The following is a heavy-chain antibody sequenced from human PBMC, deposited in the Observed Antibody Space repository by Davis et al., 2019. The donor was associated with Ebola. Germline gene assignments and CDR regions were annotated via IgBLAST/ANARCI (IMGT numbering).Heavy chain of an antibody. CDR1: GGSFSVYY. V-gene: IGHV4-34*01. Sequence: SETLSLTCAVYGGSFSVYYWSWIRQPPGKGLEWIGEINHSGSTNYNPSLKTRVTISVDTSKNQFSLKLSSVTAADTAVYYCARVGSSYFDLWGRGTLVTVSS. CDR3: ARVGSSYFDL. D-gene: IGHD3-10*01. J-gene: IGHJ2*01. CDR2: INHSGST.